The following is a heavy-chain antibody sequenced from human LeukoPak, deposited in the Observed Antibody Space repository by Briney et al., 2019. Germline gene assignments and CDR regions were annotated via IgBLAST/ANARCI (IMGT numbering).Heavy chain of an antibody. Sequence: GGSLRLSCAASGFTFSSNYINWVRQAPGKGLEWVSVIYSGGSTYYADSVKGRFTISRDNSKNTLYLQMNSLRAEDTAVYYCARDRAAGSLFDYWGQGTLVTVSS. V-gene: IGHV3-66*01. CDR1: GFTFSSNY. CDR2: IYSGGST. J-gene: IGHJ4*02. CDR3: ARDRAAGSLFDY. D-gene: IGHD6-13*01.